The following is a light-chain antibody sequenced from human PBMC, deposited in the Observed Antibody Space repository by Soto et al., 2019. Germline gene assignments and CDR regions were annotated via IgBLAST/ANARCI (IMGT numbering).Light chain of an antibody. CDR3: CSYASITSYV. V-gene: IGLV2-14*03. CDR2: DVS. Sequence: QSVLTQPASVSGSPGQSITISCTGTSSDVGGYNFVTWYQQHPGEAPKLMIHDVSGRASGVPNRFSGSKSGTTASLTISGLQAEDEADYYCCSYASITSYVFGTGTKITVL. CDR1: SSDVGGYNF. J-gene: IGLJ1*01.